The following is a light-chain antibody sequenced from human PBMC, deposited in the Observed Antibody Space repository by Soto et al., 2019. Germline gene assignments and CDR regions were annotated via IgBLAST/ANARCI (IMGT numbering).Light chain of an antibody. CDR1: QSVSRS. J-gene: IGKJ4*01. CDR2: DAS. CDR3: QKRSNS. Sequence: EIVLTQSPATLSLSPGDRAVLSCRASQSVSRSLNWYQHKAGQAPRLLIYDASTRATGIPRRVSGSGSGTDFTLTISSLEPEEFELYYCQKRSNSFGGGTKVEIK. V-gene: IGKV3-11*01.